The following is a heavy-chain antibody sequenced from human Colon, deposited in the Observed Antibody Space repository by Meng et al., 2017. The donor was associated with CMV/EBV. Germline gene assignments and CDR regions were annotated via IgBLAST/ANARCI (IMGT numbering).Heavy chain of an antibody. J-gene: IGHJ3*02. D-gene: IGHD2-2*01. Sequence: GESLKISCAASGFTFRSYAMSWVRQAPGKGLEWVSVIDSGGYTTNYADSVEGRFTISREDSRNTLYLEMNSLRVEDTAIYYCAKDLYEAVVALDAFDIWGQGTMVTVSS. CDR1: GFTFRSYA. V-gene: IGHV3-23*03. CDR2: IDSGGYTT. CDR3: AKDLYEAVVALDAFDI.